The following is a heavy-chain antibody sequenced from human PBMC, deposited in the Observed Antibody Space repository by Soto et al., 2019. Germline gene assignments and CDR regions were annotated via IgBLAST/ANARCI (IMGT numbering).Heavy chain of an antibody. D-gene: IGHD6-13*01. J-gene: IGHJ5*02. V-gene: IGHV1-3*04. Sequence: ASVKLSCKGSGYALISFARHWVRQATEQRPEWMGWINTANGNTKYSYNFQARVSLTRYTSATTVYVELSSLRSDYTAVYFCVQELSPWGSNWYDSKSPIDRWGQGTLVTVSS. CDR2: INTANGNT. CDR3: VQELSPWGSNWYDSKSPIDR. CDR1: GYALISFA.